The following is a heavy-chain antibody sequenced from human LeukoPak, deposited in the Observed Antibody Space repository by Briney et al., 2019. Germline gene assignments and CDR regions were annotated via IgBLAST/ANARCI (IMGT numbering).Heavy chain of an antibody. V-gene: IGHV4-38-2*02. CDR1: YYSISSGYY. D-gene: IGHD3-10*01. J-gene: IGHJ4*02. CDR3: ARDNSYGSGRSDY. CDR2: IYHSGST. Sequence: SETLSLTCTVSYYSISSGYYWGWIRQPPGKGLEWIGSIYHSGSTYYNPSLKSRVTISVDTSKNQFSLRRSSVTAADTAVYYCARDNSYGSGRSDYWGQGTLVTVSS.